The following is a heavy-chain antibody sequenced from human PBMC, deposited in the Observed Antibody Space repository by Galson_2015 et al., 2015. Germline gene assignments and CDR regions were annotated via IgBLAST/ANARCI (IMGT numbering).Heavy chain of an antibody. CDR3: ARDSRQGSAFDI. Sequence: SLRLSCAASGFTFSSYAMSWVRQAPGKGLEWVSAISGSGGSTYYADSVKGRFTISRDNSKNTLYLQMNSLRAEDTAVYYCARDSRQGSAFDIWGQGTMVTVSS. CDR2: ISGSGGST. CDR1: GFTFSSYA. D-gene: IGHD1-26*01. J-gene: IGHJ3*02. V-gene: IGHV3-23*01.